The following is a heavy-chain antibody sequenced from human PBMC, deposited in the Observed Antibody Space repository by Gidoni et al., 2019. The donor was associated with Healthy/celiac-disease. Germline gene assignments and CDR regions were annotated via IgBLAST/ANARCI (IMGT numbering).Heavy chain of an antibody. CDR3: ARGRVIYGGNNRLRYFDL. Sequence: QVQLQQWGAGLLKPSETLSLTCAVYGGSFSGYYWSWIRQPPGKGLEWIGEINHSGSTNDNPSLKSRVTISVDTSKNQFSLKLSSVTAADTAVYYCARGRVIYGGNNRLRYFDLWGRGTLVTVSS. V-gene: IGHV4-34*01. CDR2: INHSGST. D-gene: IGHD4-17*01. J-gene: IGHJ2*01. CDR1: GGSFSGYY.